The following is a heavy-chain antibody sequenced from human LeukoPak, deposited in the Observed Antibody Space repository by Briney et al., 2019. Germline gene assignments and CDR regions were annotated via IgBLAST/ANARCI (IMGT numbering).Heavy chain of an antibody. D-gene: IGHD2-15*01. CDR3: ARGVGYCSGGSCYSADFDY. Sequence: SETLSLTCAVYGGSFSGYYWSWIRQPPGKGLEWIGEINHSGSTNYNSSLKSRVTLSVDTSKNQFSLKLSSVTAADTAVYYCARGVGYCSGGSCYSADFDYWGQGTLVTVSS. J-gene: IGHJ4*02. CDR1: GGSFSGYY. CDR2: INHSGST. V-gene: IGHV4-34*01.